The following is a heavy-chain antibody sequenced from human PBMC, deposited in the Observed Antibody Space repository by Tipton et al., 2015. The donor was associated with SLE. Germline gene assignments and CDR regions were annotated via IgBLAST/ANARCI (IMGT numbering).Heavy chain of an antibody. CDR1: GGSISSYY. J-gene: IGHJ5*02. CDR2: IYYSGST. D-gene: IGHD3-9*01. Sequence: TLSLTCTVSGGSISSYYWSWIRQPPGKGLEWIGYIYYSGSTNYNPSLKSRVTISADKSISTAYLQWSSLKASDTAMYYCARRPSGFTIPGAWFDPWGQGTLVTVSS. V-gene: IGHV4-59*12. CDR3: ARRPSGFTIPGAWFDP.